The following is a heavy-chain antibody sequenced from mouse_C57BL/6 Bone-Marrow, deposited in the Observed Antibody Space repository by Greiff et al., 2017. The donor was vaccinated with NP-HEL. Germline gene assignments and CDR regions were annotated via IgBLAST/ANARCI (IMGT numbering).Heavy chain of an antibody. V-gene: IGHV1-80*01. J-gene: IGHJ3*01. CDR1: GYAFSSYW. CDR2: IYPGDGDT. D-gene: IGHD1-1*01. Sequence: VQLQQSGAELVKPGASVKISCKASGYAFSSYWMNWVKQRPGKGLEWIGQIYPGDGDTNYNGKFKGKATLTADKSSSTAYMQLSSLTSEDSAVYFCARSGGYYYGRVYGGFAYWGQGTLVTVSA. CDR3: ARSGGYYYGRVYGGFAY.